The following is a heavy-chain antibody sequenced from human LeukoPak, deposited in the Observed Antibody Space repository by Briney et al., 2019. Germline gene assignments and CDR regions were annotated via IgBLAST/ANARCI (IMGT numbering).Heavy chain of an antibody. CDR3: ARDFGYSSRWSVLDC. V-gene: IGHV4-61*01. D-gene: IGHD6-13*01. Sequence: SETLSLTCTVSGYSISSGYYWSWIRQPPGKGLEWIGYIYYSGSTNYNPSLKSRVTISVDTSKNQFSLKLSSVTAADTAVYYCARDFGYSSRWSVLDCWGQGTLVTVSS. CDR2: IYYSGST. J-gene: IGHJ4*02. CDR1: GYSISSGYY.